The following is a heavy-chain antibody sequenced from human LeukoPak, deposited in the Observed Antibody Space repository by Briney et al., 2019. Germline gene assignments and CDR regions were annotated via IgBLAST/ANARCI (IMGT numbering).Heavy chain of an antibody. CDR3: ARDLWFGELLYYFDY. D-gene: IGHD3-10*01. Sequence: GASVKVSCKASGYTFTGYYMHWVRQAPGQGLEWMGWINPNSGGTNYAQKFQGRVTMTRDTSISTAYMELSRLRSDDTAVYYCARDLWFGELLYYFDYWGQGTLVTVSS. CDR2: INPNSGGT. J-gene: IGHJ4*02. V-gene: IGHV1-2*02. CDR1: GYTFTGYY.